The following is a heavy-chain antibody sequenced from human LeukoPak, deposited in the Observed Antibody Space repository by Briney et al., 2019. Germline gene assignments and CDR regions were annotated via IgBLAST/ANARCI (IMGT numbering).Heavy chain of an antibody. CDR3: ARGRLFNSGSYQIHYYYYYYMDV. D-gene: IGHD1-26*01. Sequence: SQTLSLTCAISGDSVSSNSAAWNWIRQSPSRGLERLGRTYYRSKWYNDYAVSVKSRITINPDTSKNQFSLQLNSVTAADTAVYYCARGRLFNSGSYQIHYYYYYYMDVWGKGTTVTVSS. CDR2: TYYRSKWYN. V-gene: IGHV6-1*01. CDR1: GDSVSSNSAA. J-gene: IGHJ6*03.